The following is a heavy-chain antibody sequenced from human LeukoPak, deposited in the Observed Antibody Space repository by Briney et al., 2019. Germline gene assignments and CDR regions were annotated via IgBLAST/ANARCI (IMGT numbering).Heavy chain of an antibody. V-gene: IGHV6-1*01. J-gene: IGHJ6*02. CDR2: TYYRSKWYN. CDR3: ARGCGYSSSWRHYYYYGMDV. Sequence: SQTLSLTCAISGDSVSSNSAAWNWIRQSPSRGLEWLGRTYYRSKWYNDYAVSVKSRITINPDTSKNQFSLQLNSVTPEDTAVYYCARGCGYSSSWRHYYYYGMDVWGQGTTVTVSS. CDR1: GDSVSSNSAA. D-gene: IGHD6-13*01.